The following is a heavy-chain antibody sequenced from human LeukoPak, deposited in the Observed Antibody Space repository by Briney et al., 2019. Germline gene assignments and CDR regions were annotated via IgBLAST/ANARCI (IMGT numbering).Heavy chain of an antibody. Sequence: GGSLRLSCGASGFTFSSYGMSWVRQAPGKGLEWVSGIRGSGDSTYYADSVKGRFTISRDNSKNTLYLQMNSLRAEDTAVYYCAKHLALVGATTTYDYWGQGTLVIVSS. V-gene: IGHV3-23*01. CDR2: IRGSGDST. J-gene: IGHJ4*02. CDR3: AKHLALVGATTTYDY. D-gene: IGHD1-26*01. CDR1: GFTFSSYG.